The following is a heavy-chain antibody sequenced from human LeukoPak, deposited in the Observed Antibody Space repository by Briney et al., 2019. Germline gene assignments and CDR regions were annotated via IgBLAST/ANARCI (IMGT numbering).Heavy chain of an antibody. CDR3: AKDWYYYGSGSLYFDY. Sequence: PGGSLRLSCAASGCTFSSYAMSWVRQAPGKGLEWVSAISGSGGSTYYADSVKGRFTISRDNSKNTLYLQMNSLRAEDTAVYYCAKDWYYYGSGSLYFDYWGQGTLVTVSS. CDR2: ISGSGGST. D-gene: IGHD3-10*01. CDR1: GCTFSSYA. V-gene: IGHV3-23*01. J-gene: IGHJ4*02.